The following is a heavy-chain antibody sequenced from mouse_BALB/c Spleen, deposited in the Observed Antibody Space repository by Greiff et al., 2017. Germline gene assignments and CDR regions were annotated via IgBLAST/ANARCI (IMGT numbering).Heavy chain of an antibody. J-gene: IGHJ1*01. V-gene: IGHV14-3*02. CDR1: GFNIKDTY. CDR2: IDPANGNT. D-gene: IGHD2-3*01. Sequence: VQLKQSGAELVKPGASVKLSCTASGFNIKDTYMHWVKQRPEQGLEWIGRIDPANGNTKYDPKFQGKATITADTSSNTAYLQLSSLTSEDTAVYYCAHDGYCDVWGAGTTVTVSS. CDR3: AHDGYCDV.